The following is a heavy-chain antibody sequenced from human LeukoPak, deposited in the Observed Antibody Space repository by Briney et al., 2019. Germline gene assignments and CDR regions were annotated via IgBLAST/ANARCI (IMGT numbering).Heavy chain of an antibody. CDR3: ARGATMVRGVIVDYYYGMDV. J-gene: IGHJ6*02. V-gene: IGHV1-18*01. Sequence: ASVKVSCKASGYTFTSYGISWVRQAPGQGLEWMGWISAYNGNTNYAQKLQGRVTMTTDTSTSTAYMELRSLRSDDTAVYYCARGATMVRGVIVDYYYGMDVWGQGTTVTVSS. CDR2: ISAYNGNT. D-gene: IGHD3-10*01. CDR1: GYTFTSYG.